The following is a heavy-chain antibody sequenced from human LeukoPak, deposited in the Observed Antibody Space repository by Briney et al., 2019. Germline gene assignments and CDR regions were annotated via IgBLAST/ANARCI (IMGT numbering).Heavy chain of an antibody. CDR2: IYHSGSS. Sequence: SETLSLTCTVSGGSISSSPYYWGWIRQPPGKGLEWIASIYHSGSSYYNPSLKSRVTISIDTSKNQFSLKLSSVTAADTAVYYCARGKMVDYWGQGTLVTVSS. CDR1: GGSISSSPYY. J-gene: IGHJ4*02. D-gene: IGHD5-24*01. V-gene: IGHV4-39*07. CDR3: ARGKMVDY.